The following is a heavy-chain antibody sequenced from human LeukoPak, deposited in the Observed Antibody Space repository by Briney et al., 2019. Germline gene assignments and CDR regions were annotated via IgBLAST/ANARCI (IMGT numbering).Heavy chain of an antibody. CDR3: AKDRLTYYYYGMDV. V-gene: IGHV3-7*03. CDR2: IKEDGSER. Sequence: GGSLRLSCAASAFIFSGHWLNWVRQTPGKGLEWVASIKEDGSERQYVDSVKGRFSISRDNTKGSLFLQLNSLRAEDTAVYYCAKDRLTYYYYGMDVWGQGTTVTVSS. D-gene: IGHD2-15*01. CDR1: AFIFSGHW. J-gene: IGHJ6*02.